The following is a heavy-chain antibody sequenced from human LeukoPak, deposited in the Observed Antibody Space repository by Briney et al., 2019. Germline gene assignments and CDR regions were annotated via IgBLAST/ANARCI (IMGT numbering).Heavy chain of an antibody. CDR3: AREKDPRVQLWVFDY. D-gene: IGHD5-18*01. Sequence: SETLSLTCTVFGGSLSSYYWSWIRQPPGKGLEWVGYIYYSGSTNYNPSLKSRVTISVDTSKNQFSLKLSLMTAAEAAVYYCAREKDPRVQLWVFDYWGQGTLVTVSS. CDR1: GGSLSSYY. J-gene: IGHJ4*02. CDR2: IYYSGST. V-gene: IGHV4-59*01.